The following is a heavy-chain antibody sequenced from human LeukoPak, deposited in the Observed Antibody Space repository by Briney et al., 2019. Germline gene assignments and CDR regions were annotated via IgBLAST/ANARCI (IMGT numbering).Heavy chain of an antibody. CDR2: IYYSGST. Sequence: PSETLSLTCTVSGVSLNSYYWHCIRQPPGKGLEWIGYIYYSGSTNYNPSLKSQVTISVDTSKNQFSLKLTSVTTADTAGYYCARSGPVYSCQNWFDPWGQGTLDTVSS. D-gene: IGHD5-18*01. J-gene: IGHJ5*02. V-gene: IGHV4-59*01. CDR3: ARSGPVYSCQNWFDP. CDR1: GVSLNSYY.